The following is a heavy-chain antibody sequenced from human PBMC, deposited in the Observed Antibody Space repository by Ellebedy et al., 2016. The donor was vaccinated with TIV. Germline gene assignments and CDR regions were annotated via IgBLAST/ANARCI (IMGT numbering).Heavy chain of an antibody. D-gene: IGHD6-6*01. CDR1: GFTFDDYA. CDR3: AKGAARPKYYYMDV. V-gene: IGHV3-9*01. CDR2: ISWNSGSI. J-gene: IGHJ6*03. Sequence: GGSLRLSXAASGFTFDDYAMHWVRQAPGKGLEWVSGISWNSGSIGYADSVKGRFTISRDNAKNSLYLQMNSLRAEDTALYYCAKGAARPKYYYMDVWGKGTTVTVSS.